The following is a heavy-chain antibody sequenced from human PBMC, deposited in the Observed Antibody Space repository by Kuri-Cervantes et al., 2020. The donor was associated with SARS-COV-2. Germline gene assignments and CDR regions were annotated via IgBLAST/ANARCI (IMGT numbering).Heavy chain of an antibody. CDR1: GGSFSGYY. J-gene: IGHJ3*02. V-gene: IGHV4-34*12. CDR2: IFHSGSA. Sequence: SETLSLTCAVYGGSFSGYYWSWFRQPPGKGLEWIGYIFHSGSAYYNPSLKSRVTISIDKSKNQFSLKLSSVTAADTAMFYCARQLGIDDASDIWGQGTMVTVSS. D-gene: IGHD7-27*01. CDR3: ARQLGIDDASDI.